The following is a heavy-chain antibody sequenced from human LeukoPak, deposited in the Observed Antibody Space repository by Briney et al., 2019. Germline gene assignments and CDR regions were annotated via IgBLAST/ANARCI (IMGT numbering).Heavy chain of an antibody. CDR2: ISSSSSYI. D-gene: IGHD2-2*01. CDR3: ARRGLVPAFDI. CDR1: GFTFSSYS. Sequence: GGPLRLSCAASGFTFSSYSMNWVRQAPGKGLEWVSSISSSSSYIYYADSVKGRFTISRDNAKNSLYLQMSSLGAEDTAVYYCARRGLVPAFDIWGQGTMVTVAS. J-gene: IGHJ3*02. V-gene: IGHV3-21*01.